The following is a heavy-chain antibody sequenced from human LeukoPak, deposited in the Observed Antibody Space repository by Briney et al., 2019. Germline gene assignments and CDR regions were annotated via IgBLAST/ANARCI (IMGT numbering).Heavy chain of an antibody. Sequence: GESLKISCQCSGYSFTSYWITWVRQMPGKGLDWMGRIDPSDSYTDYSPSFQGHVTISADKSIGTAYLQWSSLKASDTAIYYCARHLGDFWGQGTLVTVSS. CDR2: IDPSDSYT. V-gene: IGHV5-10-1*01. D-gene: IGHD3-16*01. J-gene: IGHJ4*02. CDR3: ARHLGDF. CDR1: GYSFTSYW.